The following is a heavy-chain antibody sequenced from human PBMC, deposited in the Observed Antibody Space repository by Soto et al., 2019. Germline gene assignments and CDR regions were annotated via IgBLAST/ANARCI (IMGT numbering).Heavy chain of an antibody. CDR3: TTQYDFWSGYWIDY. Sequence: GGSLRLSCAASGFTFSNAWMSWVRQAPGKGLEWVGRIKSKTDGGTTDYAAPVKGRFTISRDDSKNTLYLQMNSLKTEDTAVYYCTTQYDFWSGYWIDYWGQGTLVTVSS. CDR2: IKSKTDGGTT. J-gene: IGHJ4*02. D-gene: IGHD3-3*01. CDR1: GFTFSNAW. V-gene: IGHV3-15*01.